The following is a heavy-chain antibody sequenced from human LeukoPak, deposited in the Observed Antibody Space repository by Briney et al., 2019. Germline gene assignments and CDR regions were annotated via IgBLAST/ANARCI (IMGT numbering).Heavy chain of an antibody. V-gene: IGHV4-31*03. Sequence: SETLSLTCTVSGGSISSGGYYWSWIRQHPGQGLEWIGYIYYSGSTYYNPSLKSRVTISVDTSKNQFSLKLSSVTAADTAVYYCARRYSSSWAFDYWGQGTLVTVSS. CDR2: IYYSGST. CDR3: ARRYSSSWAFDY. D-gene: IGHD6-13*01. J-gene: IGHJ4*02. CDR1: GGSISSGGYY.